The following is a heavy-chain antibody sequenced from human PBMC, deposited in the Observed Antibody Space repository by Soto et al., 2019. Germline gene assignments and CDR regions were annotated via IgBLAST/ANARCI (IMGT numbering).Heavy chain of an antibody. J-gene: IGHJ4*02. CDR1: GYTFSDYY. CDR3: ASHYDMWSGYLSPVDY. CDR2: IDTSGTKI. V-gene: IGHV3-11*01. Sequence: VQLVESGGDLVQPGGSLRLSCAASGYTFSDYYMSWIRQAPGKGPEWISYIDTSGTKIYYADSVKGRFTITRDNAKNSLYLEMNSLRDEDTAVYYCASHYDMWSGYLSPVDYWGQGTLVTVSS. D-gene: IGHD3-3*01.